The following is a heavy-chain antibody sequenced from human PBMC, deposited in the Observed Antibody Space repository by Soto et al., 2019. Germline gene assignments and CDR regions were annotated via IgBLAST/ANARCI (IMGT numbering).Heavy chain of an antibody. J-gene: IGHJ6*02. Sequence: QVQLQESGPGLVKPSQTLSLTCTVSGGSISSGDYYWSWIRQPPGKGLEWIGYIYYSGSTYYNPSLKSRVTISVDTSKNKFSLKLSSVTAADTAVYYCAGPRIAAAGYYYYGMDVWGQGTTVTVSS. V-gene: IGHV4-30-4*01. CDR3: AGPRIAAAGYYYYGMDV. CDR2: IYYSGST. CDR1: GGSISSGDYY. D-gene: IGHD6-13*01.